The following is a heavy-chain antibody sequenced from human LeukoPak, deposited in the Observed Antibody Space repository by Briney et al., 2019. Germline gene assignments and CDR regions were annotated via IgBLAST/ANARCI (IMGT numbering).Heavy chain of an antibody. CDR2: IYYSGST. CDR1: GGSISSYY. V-gene: IGHV4-59*01. CDR3: ARHGSTYYYYGMDV. D-gene: IGHD1-14*01. J-gene: IGHJ6*02. Sequence: PSETLSLTCTVSGGSISSYYWSWIRQPPGKGLEWIGYIYYSGSTNYNPSLKSRVTISVDTSENQFSLKLSSVTAADTAVYYCARHGSTYYYYGMDVWGQGTTVTVSS.